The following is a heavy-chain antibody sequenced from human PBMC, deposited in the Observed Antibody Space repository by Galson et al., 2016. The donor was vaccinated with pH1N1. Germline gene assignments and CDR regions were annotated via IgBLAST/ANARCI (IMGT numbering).Heavy chain of an antibody. D-gene: IGHD3-10*01. Sequence: SCKASGYTFTTYHVHWVRQAPGHGLEWMGIINSGDGTTNYAQKFQGRVTMSRDTSTNTLYMDLRGLRSDDTAVYYCARYAHYSSGTHYSSSTAFDYWGQGTLVSVS. CDR3: ARYAHYSSGTHYSSSTAFDY. CDR1: GYTFTTYH. CDR2: INSGDGTT. V-gene: IGHV1-46*01. J-gene: IGHJ4*02.